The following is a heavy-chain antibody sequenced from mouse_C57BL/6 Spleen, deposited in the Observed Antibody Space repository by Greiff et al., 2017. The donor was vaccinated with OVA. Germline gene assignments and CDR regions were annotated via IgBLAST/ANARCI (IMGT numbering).Heavy chain of an antibody. Sequence: VQLQQSGAELVKPGASVKISCKASGYAFSSYWMNWVKQRPGKGLEWIGQIYPGDGDTNYNGKFKGKATLTADKSSSTAYMQLSSLTSEDSAVYFCARWGDGIYAMDYWGQGTSVTVSS. CDR1: GYAFSSYW. J-gene: IGHJ4*01. V-gene: IGHV1-80*01. CDR3: ARWGDGIYAMDY. D-gene: IGHD1-1*01. CDR2: IYPGDGDT.